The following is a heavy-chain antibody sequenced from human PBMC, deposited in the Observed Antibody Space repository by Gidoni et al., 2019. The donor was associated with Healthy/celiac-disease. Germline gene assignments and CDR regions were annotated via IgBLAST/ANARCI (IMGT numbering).Heavy chain of an antibody. D-gene: IGHD6-19*01. CDR3: AKDLSYSSGWYALKFEYFQH. J-gene: IGHJ1*01. Sequence: EVQLLESGGGLVQPGGSLRLSCAASGFTFSSYAMRWVRQAPGKGLEWVSAISGSGGSTYYADSVKGRFTISRDNSKNTLYLQMNSLRAEDTAVYYCAKDLSYSSGWYALKFEYFQHWGQGTLVTVSS. CDR2: ISGSGGST. CDR1: GFTFSSYA. V-gene: IGHV3-23*01.